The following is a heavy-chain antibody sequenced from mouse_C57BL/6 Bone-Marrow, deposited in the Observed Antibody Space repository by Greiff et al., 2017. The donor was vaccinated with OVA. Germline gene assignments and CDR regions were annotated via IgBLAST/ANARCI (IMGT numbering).Heavy chain of an antibody. CDR3: ARWLREWYAMDY. J-gene: IGHJ4*01. Sequence: QVQLQQSGAELVRPGASVKLSCKASGYTFTDYYINWVKQRPGQGLEWIARIYPGSGNTYYNEKFKGKATLTAEKSSSTAYMQLSSLTSEDSAVYFCARWLREWYAMDYWGQGTSVTVSS. CDR1: GYTFTDYY. CDR2: IYPGSGNT. V-gene: IGHV1-76*01. D-gene: IGHD2-2*01.